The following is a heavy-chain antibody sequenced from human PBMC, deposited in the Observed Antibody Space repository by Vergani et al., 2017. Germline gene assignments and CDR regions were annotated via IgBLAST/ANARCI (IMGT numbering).Heavy chain of an antibody. D-gene: IGHD6-19*01. CDR3: ARSIAVASGSRYAFDI. J-gene: IGHJ3*02. Sequence: QVQLVQSGAEVKKPGASVTVSCKASGYTFTGYYMHWVRQAPGQGLEWMGWINPNSGGTNYAQKFQGRVTMTRDTSISTAYMELSRLRSDDTAVYYCARSIAVASGSRYAFDIWGQGTMVTVSS. CDR1: GYTFTGYY. V-gene: IGHV1-2*02. CDR2: INPNSGGT.